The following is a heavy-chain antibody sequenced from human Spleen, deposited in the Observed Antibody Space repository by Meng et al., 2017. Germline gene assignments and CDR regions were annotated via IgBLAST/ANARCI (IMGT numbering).Heavy chain of an antibody. CDR3: AKDGWLVPDY. Sequence: QVQLVESGGGVVQPGRSLRLACAASGFTFSDYAMHWVRQAPGKGLDRVAVISDDGSKKFYADFVKGRFTISRDNSKNMVHLQMNSLGAEDTAIYYCAKDGWLVPDYWGQGNLVTVSS. D-gene: IGHD3-10*01. J-gene: IGHJ4*02. CDR1: GFTFSDYA. V-gene: IGHV3-30*18. CDR2: ISDDGSKK.